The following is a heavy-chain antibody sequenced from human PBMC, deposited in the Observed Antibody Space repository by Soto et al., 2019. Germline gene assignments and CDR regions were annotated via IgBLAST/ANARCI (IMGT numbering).Heavy chain of an antibody. Sequence: SETLSLTCTVSGGSISSGGYSWSWIRQPPGKGLEWIGYIYHSGSTYYNPSLKSRVTISVDTSKNHFSLKLSSVTAADTAVYYCARQVYYGSGSYYSSWFDPWGQGTLVTVS. J-gene: IGHJ5*02. CDR3: ARQVYYGSGSYYSSWFDP. CDR1: GGSISSGGYS. D-gene: IGHD3-10*01. V-gene: IGHV4-30-2*01. CDR2: IYHSGST.